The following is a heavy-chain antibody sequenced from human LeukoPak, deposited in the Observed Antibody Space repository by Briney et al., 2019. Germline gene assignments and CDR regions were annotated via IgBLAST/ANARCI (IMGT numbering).Heavy chain of an antibody. Sequence: GGSLRLSCAASGFTFSSYAMYWVRQAPGKGLEWVAVISYDGSNKYYADSVKGRFTISRDNSKNTLYLQMNSLRAEDTAVYYCARPFYPGIAAAGDFFDYWGQGTLVTVSS. CDR2: ISYDGSNK. V-gene: IGHV3-30-3*01. J-gene: IGHJ4*02. D-gene: IGHD6-13*01. CDR3: ARPFYPGIAAAGDFFDY. CDR1: GFTFSSYA.